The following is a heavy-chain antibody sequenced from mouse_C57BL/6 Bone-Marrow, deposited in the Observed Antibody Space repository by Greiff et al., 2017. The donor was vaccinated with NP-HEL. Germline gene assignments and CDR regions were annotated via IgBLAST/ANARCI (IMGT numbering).Heavy chain of an antibody. D-gene: IGHD1-1*01. J-gene: IGHJ3*01. CDR3: ARPNYYGSSLAWFAY. Sequence: QVQLQQPGAELVMPGASVKLSCKASGYTFTSYWMHWVKQRPGQCLEWIGDIDPSASYTNYNQKFKGKSTLTVDKSSSTAYMQLSSLTSEDSAVYYCARPNYYGSSLAWFAYWGQGTLVTVSA. CDR2: IDPSASYT. V-gene: IGHV1-69*01. CDR1: GYTFTSYW.